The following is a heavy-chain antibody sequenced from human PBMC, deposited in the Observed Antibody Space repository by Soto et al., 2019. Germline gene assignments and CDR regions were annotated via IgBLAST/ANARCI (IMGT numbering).Heavy chain of an antibody. CDR2: TYFRSKWYN. CDR1: GVSVSNNTAS. Sequence: QTLSLTCAISGVSVSNNTASWNWIRQSPSRGLEWLGRTYFRSKWYNDYAVSVKSRIIINPDTSNNQFSLQLNSVTPEDTAVYFCAKGDNLGPKTGYAFDPWGQGIMVTVSS. J-gene: IGHJ5*02. D-gene: IGHD5-12*01. CDR3: AKGDNLGPKTGYAFDP. V-gene: IGHV6-1*01.